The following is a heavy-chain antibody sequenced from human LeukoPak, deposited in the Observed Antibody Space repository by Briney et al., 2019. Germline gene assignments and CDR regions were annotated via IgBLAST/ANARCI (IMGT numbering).Heavy chain of an antibody. Sequence: APVKVSCKASGYTFTGYYMHWVRQAPGQGLEWMGWINPNSGDTNYAQKFQGRVTMTRDTSISTAYMELSRLRSDDTAVYYCAHKGGSGSYYFRGTYDAFDIWGQGTMVTVSS. D-gene: IGHD1-26*01. J-gene: IGHJ3*02. CDR1: GYTFTGYY. V-gene: IGHV1-2*02. CDR2: INPNSGDT. CDR3: AHKGGSGSYYFRGTYDAFDI.